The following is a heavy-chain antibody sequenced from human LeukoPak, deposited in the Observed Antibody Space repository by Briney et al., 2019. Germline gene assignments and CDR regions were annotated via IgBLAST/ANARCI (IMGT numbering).Heavy chain of an antibody. V-gene: IGHV3-7*01. CDR3: ARDPVEWELLLDY. D-gene: IGHD1-26*01. Sequence: QTGGSLRLSCAASGFTFSSYWMGWVRQAPGKRLEWVANMNIDGSEEYYADSAKGRFTISRDNARNSVYLQMNSLRVEDTAVYYCARDPVEWELLLDYWGQGTLVTVSS. CDR1: GFTFSSYW. J-gene: IGHJ4*02. CDR2: MNIDGSEE.